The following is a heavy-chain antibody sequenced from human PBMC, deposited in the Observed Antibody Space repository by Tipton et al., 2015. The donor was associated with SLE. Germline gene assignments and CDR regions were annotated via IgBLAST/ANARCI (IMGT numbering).Heavy chain of an antibody. CDR2: ISWNSGSI. D-gene: IGHD3-9*01. CDR1: GFTFDDYA. J-gene: IGHJ6*02. CDR3: AKEPILTGYEEAGGAYYYGMDV. Sequence: SLRLSCAASGFTFDDYAMHWVRQAPGKGLEWVSGISWNSGSIGYADSVKGRFTISRDNAKNSLYLQMNSLRAEDTALYYCAKEPILTGYEEAGGAYYYGMDVWGQGTTVTVSS. V-gene: IGHV3-9*01.